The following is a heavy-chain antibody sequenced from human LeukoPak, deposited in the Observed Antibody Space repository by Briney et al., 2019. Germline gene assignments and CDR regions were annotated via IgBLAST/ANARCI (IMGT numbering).Heavy chain of an antibody. V-gene: IGHV4-59*01. D-gene: IGHD1-26*01. CDR2: IYYSGST. Sequence: SETLSLTCTVSGGSISSYYWSWIRQPPGKGLEWIGYIYYSGSTNYNPSLKSRVTISVDTSKNQFSLKLSSVTAADTAVYYCARDLWDLGDGMDVGGQGTTVTVSS. CDR1: GGSISSYY. J-gene: IGHJ6*02. CDR3: ARDLWDLGDGMDV.